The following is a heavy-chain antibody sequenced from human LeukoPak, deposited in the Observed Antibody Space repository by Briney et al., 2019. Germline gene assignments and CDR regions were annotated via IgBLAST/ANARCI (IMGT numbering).Heavy chain of an antibody. J-gene: IGHJ4*02. D-gene: IGHD2-8*02. V-gene: IGHV3-30*02. CDR2: IGHDGNHK. Sequence: GGSLTLSSTASGFSYNSYGKLWPRQAPGKGRKGVAYIGHDGNHKFYDASGKGRFTLYTDNSETTLALQMNSLRPDDTGVYYCTKKAADSNTGGAIDYWGQGTLVTVSS. CDR3: TKKAADSNTGGAIDY. CDR1: GFSYNSYG.